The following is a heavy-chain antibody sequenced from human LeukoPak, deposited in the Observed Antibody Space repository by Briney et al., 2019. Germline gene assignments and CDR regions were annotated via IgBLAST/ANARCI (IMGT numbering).Heavy chain of an antibody. CDR3: AKDSRSTLPRGRLDY. CDR1: GFTFSSYA. CDR2: ISGSGGTT. V-gene: IGHV3-23*01. J-gene: IGHJ4*02. D-gene: IGHD2-21*02. Sequence: GGSLRLSCAASGFTFSSYAMSWVRQAPGKGLEWVSGISGSGGTTYYADSVKGRFTISRDNPKNTYLQMNSLRAEDTAAYYCAKDSRSTLPRGRLDYWGQGTLVTVSS.